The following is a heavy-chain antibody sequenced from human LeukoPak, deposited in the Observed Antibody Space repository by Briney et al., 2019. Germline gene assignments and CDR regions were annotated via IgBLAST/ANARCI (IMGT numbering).Heavy chain of an antibody. CDR3: AARWGYSSGDY. Sequence: GGSLRPSCAASGFTFSSYAMSWVRQAPGKGLEWVSAISGSGGSTYYADSVKGRFTISRDNSKNTLYLQMNSLRAEDTAVYYCAARWGYSSGDYWGQGTLVTVSS. J-gene: IGHJ4*02. D-gene: IGHD3-22*01. CDR2: ISGSGGST. CDR1: GFTFSSYA. V-gene: IGHV3-23*01.